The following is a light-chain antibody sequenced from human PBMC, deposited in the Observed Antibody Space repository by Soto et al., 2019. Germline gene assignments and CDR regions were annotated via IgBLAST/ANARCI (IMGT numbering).Light chain of an antibody. V-gene: IGKV1-5*01. CDR3: QQYKSYSYT. CDR1: QSISNW. J-gene: IGKJ2*01. Sequence: DIQMTQSPSILSASVGDRVTITCRASQSISNWLAWYQQKPWRAPKVLIYDASSLQSGVPSRFSGSGSGTEFTLTISSLQPDDIATYYCQQYKSYSYTFGQGTNLEI. CDR2: DAS.